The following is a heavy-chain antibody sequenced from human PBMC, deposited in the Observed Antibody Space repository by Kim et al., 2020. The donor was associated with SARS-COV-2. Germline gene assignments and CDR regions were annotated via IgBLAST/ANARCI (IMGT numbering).Heavy chain of an antibody. V-gene: IGHV1-18*01. D-gene: IGHD3-9*01. Sequence: YTFTSYSLSWVRQAPGQGLEWMGWISPSIGNTNFAQKLQCRVTLTTDTSTSTAYMELRSLRSDDTAVYYCAISYLPYSPDPRFDYWGQGSLAT. CDR3: AISYLPYSPDPRFDY. CDR1: YTFTSYS. J-gene: IGHJ4*02. CDR2: ISPSIGNT.